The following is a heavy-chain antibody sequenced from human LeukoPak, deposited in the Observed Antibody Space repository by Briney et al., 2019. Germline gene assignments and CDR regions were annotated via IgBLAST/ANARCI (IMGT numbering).Heavy chain of an antibody. Sequence: PVKVSCKASGGTFSSYAISWVRQAPGQGLEWMGRIIPIFGTANYAQKFQGRVTITTDESTSTAYMEQSSLRSEDTAVYYCAREGPLHDFWSGYYSDYWGQGTLVTVSS. CDR1: GGTFSSYA. V-gene: IGHV1-69*05. CDR2: IIPIFGTA. D-gene: IGHD3-3*01. J-gene: IGHJ4*02. CDR3: AREGPLHDFWSGYYSDY.